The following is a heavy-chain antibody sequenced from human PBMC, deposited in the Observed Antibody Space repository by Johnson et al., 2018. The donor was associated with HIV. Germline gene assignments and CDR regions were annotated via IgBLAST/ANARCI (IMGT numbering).Heavy chain of an antibody. CDR2: IRYDGSNK. V-gene: IGHV3-30*02. Sequence: QMLLVESGGGLVKPGGSLRLSCAASGFTFSDYYMSWIRQAPGKGLEWVAFIRYDGSNKYYADSVKGRFTISRDNSKNTLYLQMNSLRAEDTAVYYCAKGALQRGSWYGRDAFDIWGQGTMVTVSS. J-gene: IGHJ3*02. CDR3: AKGALQRGSWYGRDAFDI. CDR1: GFTFSDYY. D-gene: IGHD6-13*01.